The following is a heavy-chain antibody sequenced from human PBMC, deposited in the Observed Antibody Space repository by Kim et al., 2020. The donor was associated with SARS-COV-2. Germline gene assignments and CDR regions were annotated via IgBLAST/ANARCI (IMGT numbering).Heavy chain of an antibody. CDR3: GRGGLNSLCGLFDL. D-gene: IGHD2-21*01. V-gene: IGHV3-74*01. J-gene: IGHJ2*01. Sequence: GGSLRLSCAASGLTLSTFWMHWVRQAQGKGLVCVLRIVRGGSSTNYADSVKGRFTISRDNAKNQLYLQMNSLRAADPGVYYFGRGGLNSLCGLFDLWGR. CDR1: GLTLSTFW. CDR2: IVRGGSST.